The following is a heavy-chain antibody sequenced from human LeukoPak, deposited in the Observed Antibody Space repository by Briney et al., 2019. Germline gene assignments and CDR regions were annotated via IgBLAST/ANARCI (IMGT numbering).Heavy chain of an antibody. CDR3: AKDPPYYYDSSGYYGY. D-gene: IGHD3-22*01. V-gene: IGHV3-23*01. CDR1: GFTFSSYA. CDR2: ISGSGGST. Sequence: GGSLRLSCAASGFTFSSYAMSWVRQAPGKGLEWVSAISGSGGSTYYADSVKGRFTISRDNSKNTLYLHMNSLRAEDTAVYYCAKDPPYYYDSSGYYGYWGQGTLVTVSS. J-gene: IGHJ4*02.